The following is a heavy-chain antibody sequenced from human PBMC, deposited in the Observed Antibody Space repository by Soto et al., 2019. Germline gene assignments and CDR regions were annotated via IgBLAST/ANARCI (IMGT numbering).Heavy chain of an antibody. CDR3: TRDGEMAKIVDYYYGMDV. CDR1: GFTFSGSA. J-gene: IGHJ6*02. Sequence: GGSLRLSCAASGFTFSGSAMHWVRQASGKGLEWVGRIRSKANSYATAYAASVKGRFTISRDDSKNTAYLQMNSLKTEDTAVYYCTRDGEMAKIVDYYYGMDVWGQGTTVTVSS. V-gene: IGHV3-73*01. D-gene: IGHD3-10*01. CDR2: IRSKANSYAT.